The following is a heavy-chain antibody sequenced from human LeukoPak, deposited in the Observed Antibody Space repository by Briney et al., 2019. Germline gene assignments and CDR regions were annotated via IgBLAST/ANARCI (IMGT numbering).Heavy chain of an antibody. Sequence: ASETLSLTCTVSGGSISSGSYYWSWIRQPAGKGLEWIGRIYTSGSTNYNPSLKSRVTVSVDTSKNQFSLKLSSVTAADTAVYYCARTPRQLARDYYYYMDVWGKGTTVTVSS. V-gene: IGHV4-61*02. CDR2: IYTSGST. CDR1: GGSISSGSYY. CDR3: ARTPRQLARDYYYYMDV. J-gene: IGHJ6*03. D-gene: IGHD6-6*01.